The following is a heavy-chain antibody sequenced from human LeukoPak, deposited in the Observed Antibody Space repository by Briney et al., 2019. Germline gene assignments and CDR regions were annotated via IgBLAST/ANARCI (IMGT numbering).Heavy chain of an antibody. V-gene: IGHV4-38-2*02. Sequence: PSETLSLTCTVSGYSISSGYYWGWIRQPPGKGLQWIGTIYHSGSTYYNPSLKSRVTISVDTSKNQFSLKLTSVTAADTAVYYCARVRGYCSSTICYRYYFDYWGQGTLVTVSS. D-gene: IGHD2-2*01. CDR2: IYHSGST. CDR3: ARVRGYCSSTICYRYYFDY. J-gene: IGHJ4*02. CDR1: GYSISSGYY.